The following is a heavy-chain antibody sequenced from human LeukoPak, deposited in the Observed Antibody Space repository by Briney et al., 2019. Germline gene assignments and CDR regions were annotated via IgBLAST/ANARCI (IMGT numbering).Heavy chain of an antibody. D-gene: IGHD6-19*01. CDR2: ISSSSSYI. Sequence: GGSLRLSCAASGFTFSSYSMNWVRPAPGKGLEGVSSISSSSSYIYYADSVKGRFTISRDNAKNSLYLQMNSLRAEDTAVYYCARLPLEQWLVTDYWGQGTLVTVSS. V-gene: IGHV3-21*01. J-gene: IGHJ4*02. CDR3: ARLPLEQWLVTDY. CDR1: GFTFSSYS.